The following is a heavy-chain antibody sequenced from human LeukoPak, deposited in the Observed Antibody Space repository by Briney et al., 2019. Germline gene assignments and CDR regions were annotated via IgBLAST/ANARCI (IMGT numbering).Heavy chain of an antibody. CDR2: IYYSGST. V-gene: IGHV4-59*01. D-gene: IGHD4-23*01. Sequence: SETLSLTCTVSGGSISSYYWSWIRQPPGKGLEWIGYIYYSGSTNYNPSLKSRVTISVDTSKNQFSLKLSSVTAADTAVYYCARGSPGTPRRWDYMDVWGKGTTVTVSS. CDR1: GGSISSYY. J-gene: IGHJ6*03. CDR3: ARGSPGTPRRWDYMDV.